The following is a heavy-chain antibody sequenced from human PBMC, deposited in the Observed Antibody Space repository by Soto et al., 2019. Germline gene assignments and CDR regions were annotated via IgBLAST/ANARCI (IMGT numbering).Heavy chain of an antibody. D-gene: IGHD2-15*01. Sequence: EVQLVESGGGLVKPGGSLRLSCAASGFTFSSYSMNWVRQAPGKGLEWVSSISSISSYIYYAASVKGRFTISRDNAKNSLYLQMNSLRAEDTAVYYCARSRQGYCSGGSCYMDYYYYYGMDVWGQGTTVTVSS. CDR3: ARSRQGYCSGGSCYMDYYYYYGMDV. V-gene: IGHV3-21*01. CDR2: ISSISSYI. J-gene: IGHJ6*02. CDR1: GFTFSSYS.